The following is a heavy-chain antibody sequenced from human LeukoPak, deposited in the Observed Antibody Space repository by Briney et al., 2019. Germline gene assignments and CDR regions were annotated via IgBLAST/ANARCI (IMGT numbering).Heavy chain of an antibody. J-gene: IGHJ4*02. CDR2: IKQDGSEK. CDR3: TRPSTVTTQYS. D-gene: IGHD4-17*01. CDR1: GFTLCSFW. Sequence: PRGSLRLSCAASGFTLCSFWLSWVCQAPGQGLGWVANIKQDGSEKYYVDSVKCRFTISRDNAKNSLYLQMNSLRAEDTAVYYCTRPSTVTTQYSWGQGTLVTVSS. V-gene: IGHV3-7*01.